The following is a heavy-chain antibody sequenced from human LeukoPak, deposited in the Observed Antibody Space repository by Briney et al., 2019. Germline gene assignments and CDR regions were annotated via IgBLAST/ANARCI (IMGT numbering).Heavy chain of an antibody. CDR3: ARAFSIRLPGGQPFDY. Sequence: ASVKVSCKASGGTFSSYAISWVRQAPGQGLEWMGGIIPIFGTANYAQKFQGRVTITTDESTSTAYMELSSLRSEDTAVYYCARAFSIRLPGGQPFDYWGQGTLVTDSS. CDR1: GGTFSSYA. V-gene: IGHV1-69*05. CDR2: IIPIFGTA. D-gene: IGHD1-14*01. J-gene: IGHJ4*02.